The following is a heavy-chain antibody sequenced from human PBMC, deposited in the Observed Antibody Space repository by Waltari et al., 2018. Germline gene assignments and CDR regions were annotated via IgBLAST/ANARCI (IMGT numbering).Heavy chain of an antibody. CDR3: AREKSSSWQRAGWFDP. V-gene: IGHV3-30-3*01. J-gene: IGHJ5*02. Sequence: QVHLVESGGGVVQPGRSLRLSCAASGFTFSSYAMHWVRQAPGKGLEWVAVISHDGSNKDYADSVKGRFTISRDNSKNTLYLQTNSLRVEDTAVYYCAREKSSSWQRAGWFDPWGQGTLVTVSS. CDR2: ISHDGSNK. D-gene: IGHD6-13*01. CDR1: GFTFSSYA.